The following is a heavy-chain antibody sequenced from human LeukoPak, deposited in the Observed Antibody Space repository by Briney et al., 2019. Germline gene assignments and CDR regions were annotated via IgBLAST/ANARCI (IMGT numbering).Heavy chain of an antibody. CDR2: IYYSGST. D-gene: IGHD1-26*01. V-gene: IGHV4-59*01. CDR1: GGSISSYY. J-gene: IGHJ5*02. CDR3: GADTIVGATRWFDP. Sequence: SETLSLTCTVSGGSISSYYWSWIRQPPGKGLEWIGHIYYSGSTNYNPSLKSRVTISGDASKNQLSLKLSTVTAADTAVDYCGADTIVGATRWFDPWGQGTLVTVSS.